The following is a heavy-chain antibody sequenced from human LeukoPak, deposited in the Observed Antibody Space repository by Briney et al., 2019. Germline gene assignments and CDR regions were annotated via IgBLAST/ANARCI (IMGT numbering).Heavy chain of an antibody. CDR1: GFTFSSYS. V-gene: IGHV3-21*04. CDR3: AKDQRYFLHYYDSSGYVY. J-gene: IGHJ4*02. D-gene: IGHD3-22*01. CDR2: ISSSSSYI. Sequence: GGSLRLSCAASGFTFSSYSMNWVRQAPGKGLEWVSSISSSSSYIYYADSVKGRFTISRDNAKNSLYLQMNSLRAEDTAVYYCAKDQRYFLHYYDSSGYVYWGQGTLVTVSS.